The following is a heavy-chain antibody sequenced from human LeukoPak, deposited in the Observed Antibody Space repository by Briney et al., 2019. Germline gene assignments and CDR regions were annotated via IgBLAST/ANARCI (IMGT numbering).Heavy chain of an antibody. J-gene: IGHJ3*02. D-gene: IGHD1-26*01. CDR2: INVITGYI. Sequence: GGSLRLSCTASGLSLNSYAVNWVRQAPGKGLEWVAYINVITGYIYYADSLKGRFTISRDNAKKSLFLEMNSLRVEDTAVYYCARDRSGSSSVDDAFDIWGQGIMVTVSS. CDR1: GLSLNSYA. CDR3: ARDRSGSSSVDDAFDI. V-gene: IGHV3-21*01.